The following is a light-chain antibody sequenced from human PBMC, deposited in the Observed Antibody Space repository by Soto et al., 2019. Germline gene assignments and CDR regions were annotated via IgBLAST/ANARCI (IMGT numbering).Light chain of an antibody. CDR1: SYNIGSTS. CDR3: AAWDVSLNGFYV. J-gene: IGLJ1*01. Sequence: QSVRTQPPSASGTPGQRVTISCSGSSYNIGSTSVNLYQQLPGTAPKLLIYNDNQWPSGVPDRFSGSRSGTSASLAISGLQSEDEADYYCAAWDVSLNGFYVFGSGTKVTVL. CDR2: NDN. V-gene: IGLV1-44*01.